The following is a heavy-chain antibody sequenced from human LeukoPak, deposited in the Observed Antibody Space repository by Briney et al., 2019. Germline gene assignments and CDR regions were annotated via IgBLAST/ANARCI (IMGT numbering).Heavy chain of an antibody. CDR3: YTSITDY. V-gene: IGHV3-15*07. Sequence: GSLRLSCAASGFNVNNGWVRWVRQAPGKGLEWVGRIRSKIDGGATDYAAPVKGRFTISRDDSKNTLYLQINSLKIEDTAMYYCYTSITDYWGQGTLVTVSS. J-gene: IGHJ4*02. CDR2: IRSKIDGGAT. D-gene: IGHD2-21*01. CDR1: GFNVNNGW.